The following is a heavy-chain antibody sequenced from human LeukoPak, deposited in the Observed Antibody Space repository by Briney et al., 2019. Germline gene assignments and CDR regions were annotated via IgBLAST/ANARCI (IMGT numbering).Heavy chain of an antibody. V-gene: IGHV3-9*01. CDR2: ISWSGNDI. D-gene: IGHD6-13*01. CDR3: ARSPIHAAGQFDY. J-gene: IGHJ4*02. Sequence: PGGSLRLSCAASGFTFDDYAMYWVRQAPGKGLEWVSSISWSGNDIGYVGSVKGRFTISRDNAQNSLYLQMNSLRDEDTAFYYCARSPIHAAGQFDYWGQGTLVTVSS. CDR1: GFTFDDYA.